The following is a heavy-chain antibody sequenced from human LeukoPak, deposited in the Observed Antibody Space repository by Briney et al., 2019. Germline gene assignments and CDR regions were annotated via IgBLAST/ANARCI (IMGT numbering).Heavy chain of an antibody. Sequence: GASVKVSCKASGYTFTSYGISWVRQAPGQGLEWMGWISAYNGNTNYAQKLQGRVTMTTDTSTSTAYMELRSLRSDDTAVYYCARDNSYYYDSSGYYPDAFDIWGQGTMVTVSS. V-gene: IGHV1-18*01. CDR2: ISAYNGNT. D-gene: IGHD3-22*01. J-gene: IGHJ3*02. CDR3: ARDNSYYYDSSGYYPDAFDI. CDR1: GYTFTSYG.